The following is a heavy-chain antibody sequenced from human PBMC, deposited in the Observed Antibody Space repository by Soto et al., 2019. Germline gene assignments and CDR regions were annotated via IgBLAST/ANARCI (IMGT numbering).Heavy chain of an antibody. CDR1: GYTFTSYY. D-gene: IGHD6-6*01. CDR3: ARGPSSIAARRNAFDI. V-gene: IGHV1-46*01. CDR2: INPSGGST. Sequence: ASVKVSCKASGYTFTSYYMHWVRQAPGQGLEWMGIINPSGGSTSYAQKFQGRVTMTRDTYTSTVYMELSSLRSEDTAVYYCARGPSSIAARRNAFDIWGQGTMVTVSS. J-gene: IGHJ3*02.